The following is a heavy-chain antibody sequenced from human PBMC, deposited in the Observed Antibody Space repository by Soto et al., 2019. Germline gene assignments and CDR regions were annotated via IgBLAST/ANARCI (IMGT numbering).Heavy chain of an antibody. CDR1: GGTFSSYA. D-gene: IGHD6-13*01. Sequence: QVQLVQSGAEVKKPGSSVKVSCKTSGGTFSSYAISWVRQAPGQGLEWMGGIIPIFGTANYAQKFQGRVTITADKSTSTAYMELSSLRSEDTAVYYCARDKQQLATYYYGMDVWGQGTTVTVSS. J-gene: IGHJ6*02. CDR2: IIPIFGTA. V-gene: IGHV1-69*06. CDR3: ARDKQQLATYYYGMDV.